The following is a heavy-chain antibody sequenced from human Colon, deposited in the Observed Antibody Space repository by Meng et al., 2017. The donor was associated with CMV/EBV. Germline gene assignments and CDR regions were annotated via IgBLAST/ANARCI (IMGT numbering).Heavy chain of an antibody. CDR2: INHSGST. D-gene: IGHD6-13*01. CDR1: GGSFSGYY. Sequence: VVSGGSFSGYYWRWIRQPPGKGLEWIGEINHSGSTNYNRSLKSRVIISLDTSKNQFSLKLNSVTAADTAVYYCARGGGSSNWPLIYWGQGTLVTVSS. CDR3: ARGGGSSNWPLIY. J-gene: IGHJ4*02. V-gene: IGHV4-34*01.